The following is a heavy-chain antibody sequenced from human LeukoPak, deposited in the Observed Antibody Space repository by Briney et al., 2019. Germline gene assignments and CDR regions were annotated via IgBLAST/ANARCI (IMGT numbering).Heavy chain of an antibody. CDR2: ISYSGST. Sequence: SETLSLTCAVSGGSVSSSNWWSWVRQPPGKGLEWIGEISYSGSTNYNPSLKSRVTVSVDKSKNQLSLELSSVTAADTALYYCARGGSWYLSFWGQGTLVTVSS. J-gene: IGHJ4*02. V-gene: IGHV4-4*02. D-gene: IGHD6-13*01. CDR3: ARGGSWYLSF. CDR1: GGSVSSSNW.